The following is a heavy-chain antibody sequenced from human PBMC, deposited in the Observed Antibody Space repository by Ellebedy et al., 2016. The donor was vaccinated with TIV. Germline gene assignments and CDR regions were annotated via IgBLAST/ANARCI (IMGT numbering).Heavy chain of an antibody. CDR3: ARVGVNDYDSSGYSYYFDY. CDR1: GFSLSTSGMC. Sequence: SGPTLVKPTETFTLTCTFSGFSLSTSGMCVSRIRQPPGKALEWLARIDWDDDEYYSTSLKTRLTISKDTSKNQVVLTLTNMDPADTATYYCARVGVNDYDSSGYSYYFDYWGQGTLVTVSS. D-gene: IGHD3-22*01. V-gene: IGHV2-70*12. J-gene: IGHJ4*02. CDR2: IDWDDDE.